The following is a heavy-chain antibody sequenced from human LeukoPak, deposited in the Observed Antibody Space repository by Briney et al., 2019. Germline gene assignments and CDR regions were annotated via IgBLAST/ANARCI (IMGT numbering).Heavy chain of an antibody. CDR2: ISNTGSVI. Sequence: GGSLRLSCAASGSTFSSHTMNWVRQAPGKGLEWISYISNTGSVIYYADSVKGRFTISRDNAKSSLYLQMNSLRVEDTAVYYCARNDPYDMDVWGQGTTVTVSS. V-gene: IGHV3-48*04. J-gene: IGHJ6*02. CDR1: GSTFSSHT. CDR3: ARNDPYDMDV. D-gene: IGHD1-1*01.